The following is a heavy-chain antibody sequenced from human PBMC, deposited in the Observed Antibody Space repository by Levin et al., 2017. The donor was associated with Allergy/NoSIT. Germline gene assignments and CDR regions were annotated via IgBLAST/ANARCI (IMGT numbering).Heavy chain of an antibody. CDR1: GFTFSSYW. D-gene: IGHD2-2*01. Sequence: QAGGSLRLSCAASGFTFSSYWMSWVRQAPGKGLEWVTNIKQDGSEKYYVDSVKGRFTISRDNAKNSLYLQMNSLRAEDTAVYYCARGRGYCSSTSCYLPRRLRGMDVWGQGTTVTVSS. V-gene: IGHV3-7*01. CDR2: IKQDGSEK. CDR3: ARGRGYCSSTSCYLPRRLRGMDV. J-gene: IGHJ6*02.